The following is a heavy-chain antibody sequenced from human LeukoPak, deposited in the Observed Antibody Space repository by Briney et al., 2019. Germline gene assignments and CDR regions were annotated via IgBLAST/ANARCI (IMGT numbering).Heavy chain of an antibody. CDR3: AKGLWYYDILSPFDP. J-gene: IGHJ5*02. CDR2: ISYDGSNK. D-gene: IGHD3-9*01. V-gene: IGHV3-30*18. Sequence: PGGSLRLSCAASGFTVSSYGMHWVRQAPGKGLEWVAVISYDGSNKYYADSVKGRFTISRDNSKNTLYLQMNSLRAEDTAVYYCAKGLWYYDILSPFDPWGQGTLVTVSS. CDR1: GFTVSSYG.